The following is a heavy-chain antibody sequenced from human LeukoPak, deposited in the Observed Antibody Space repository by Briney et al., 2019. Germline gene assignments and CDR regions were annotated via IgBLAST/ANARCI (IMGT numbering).Heavy chain of an antibody. D-gene: IGHD1-26*01. CDR1: GFSFSSSG. Sequence: PGRSLRLSCAASGFSFSSSGMHWVRQAPGKGLEWVSVISHDGSNKYYADSVKGRFTISRDDSKNTLYLQMNSLRAEDTAVYYCAKEMGATNYFEYWGQGNLVTVSS. CDR3: AKEMGATNYFEY. J-gene: IGHJ4*02. CDR2: ISHDGSNK. V-gene: IGHV3-30*18.